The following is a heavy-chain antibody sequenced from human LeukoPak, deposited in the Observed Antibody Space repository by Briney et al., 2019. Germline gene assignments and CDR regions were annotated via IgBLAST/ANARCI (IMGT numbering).Heavy chain of an antibody. Sequence: SETLSLTCAVSGYSISSGYYWGWIRQPPGKGLEWIGSIYHSGSTYYNPSLKSRVTISVDTSKNQLSLKLSSVTAADTAVYYCARLLDYYGSGSYPFGDAFDIWGQGTMVTVSS. D-gene: IGHD3-10*01. CDR1: GYSISSGYY. J-gene: IGHJ3*02. CDR2: IYHSGST. V-gene: IGHV4-38-2*01. CDR3: ARLLDYYGSGSYPFGDAFDI.